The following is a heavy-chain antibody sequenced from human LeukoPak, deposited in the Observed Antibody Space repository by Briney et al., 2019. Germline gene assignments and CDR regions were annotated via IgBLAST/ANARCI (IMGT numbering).Heavy chain of an antibody. V-gene: IGHV4-39*01. D-gene: IGHD3-3*01. J-gene: IGHJ6*03. CDR3: ARHAYYDFWSGYLGTSYYYYYMDV. Sequence: SETLSLTCTVSGGSISSSSYYWGWIRQPPGKGLEWIGSICYSGSTYYNPSLKSRVTISVDTSKNQFSLKLSSVTAADTAVYYCARHAYYDFWSGYLGTSYYYYYMDVWGKGTTVTVSS. CDR1: GGSISSSSYY. CDR2: ICYSGST.